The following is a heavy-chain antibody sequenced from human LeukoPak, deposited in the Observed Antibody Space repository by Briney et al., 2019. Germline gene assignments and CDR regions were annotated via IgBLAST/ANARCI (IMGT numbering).Heavy chain of an antibody. CDR3: ARDRTYSSSSGGGDFDY. J-gene: IGHJ4*02. Sequence: SETLSLTCTVSSGSISTSNYYWGWVRQPPGKALEWIGNIFYSGSTYYNPSLKSRVTISVDTSKNQFSLKLSSVTAADTAVYYCARDRTYSSSSGGGDFDYWGQGTLVTVSS. D-gene: IGHD6-6*01. V-gene: IGHV4-39*07. CDR1: SGSISTSNYY. CDR2: IFYSGST.